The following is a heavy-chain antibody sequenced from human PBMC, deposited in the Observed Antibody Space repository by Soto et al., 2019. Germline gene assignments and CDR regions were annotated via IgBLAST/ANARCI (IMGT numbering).Heavy chain of an antibody. Sequence: QVQLVESGGGVVQPGRSLRLSCAASGFTFESCAMYWVRQTPGKGLEWVAVIWYDGSNEQYVASVKGRFTISRDNSKNTLYLQMSSLRAEDTAVYFCARGLSTRHYYGMDVWGRGTTVIVSS. CDR3: ARGLSTRHYYGMDV. D-gene: IGHD1-1*01. J-gene: IGHJ6*02. CDR2: IWYDGSNE. CDR1: GFTFESCA. V-gene: IGHV3-33*01.